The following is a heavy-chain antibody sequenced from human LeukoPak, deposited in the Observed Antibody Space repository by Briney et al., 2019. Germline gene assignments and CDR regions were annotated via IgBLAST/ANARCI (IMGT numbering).Heavy chain of an antibody. CDR1: GGSISSYY. CDR2: IYYSGST. CDR3: ARGPVTDFWSGYFTPYYYYYYMDV. D-gene: IGHD3-3*01. V-gene: IGHV4-59*12. J-gene: IGHJ6*03. Sequence: PSETLSLTCTVSGGSISSYYWSWIRQPPGKGLEWIGYIYYSGSTNYNPSLKSRVTISVDTSKNQFSLKLSSVTAADTAVYYCARGPVTDFWSGYFTPYYYYYYMDVWGKGTAVTVSS.